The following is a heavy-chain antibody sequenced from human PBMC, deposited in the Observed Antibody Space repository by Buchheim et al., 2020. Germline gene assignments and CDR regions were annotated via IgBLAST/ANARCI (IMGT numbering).Heavy chain of an antibody. V-gene: IGHV3-48*01. D-gene: IGHD2-8*01. CDR1: GFTFSSYS. CDR3: ARGLMATENYYYYYGMDV. CDR2: ISSSSSTV. Sequence: EVQLVESGGGLVQPGGSLRLSCAASGFTFSSYSMNWVRQAPGKGLEWVSYISSSSSTVYYADSVKGRFTISRDNAKNSLYLQMNSLRAEDTAVYYCARGLMATENYYYYYGMDVCGQGTT. J-gene: IGHJ6*02.